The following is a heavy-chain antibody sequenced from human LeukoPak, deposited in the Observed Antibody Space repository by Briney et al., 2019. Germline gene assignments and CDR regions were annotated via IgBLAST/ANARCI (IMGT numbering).Heavy chain of an antibody. Sequence: GGSLRLSCAASGFTFSSYSMNWVRQAPGKGLEWVSSISSSSSYIYYADSVKGRFTISRDNSKNTLYLQMNSLRAEDTAVYYCAKGTNVLRYLDWLLPLDYWGQGTLVTVSS. D-gene: IGHD3-9*01. V-gene: IGHV3-21*01. CDR3: AKGTNVLRYLDWLLPLDY. CDR1: GFTFSSYS. CDR2: ISSSSSYI. J-gene: IGHJ4*02.